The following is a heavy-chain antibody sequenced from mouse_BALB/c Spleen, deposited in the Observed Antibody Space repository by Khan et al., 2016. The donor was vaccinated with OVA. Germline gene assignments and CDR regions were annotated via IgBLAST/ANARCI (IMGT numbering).Heavy chain of an antibody. CDR1: GYTFTSYW. Sequence: VQLQQSGTELARPGASVKLSCKASGYTFTSYWMQWVKQRPGQGPEWIGAIYPGDGNTRYTQKFKGKATLTADKSSSTAYMQLSSLASEDSAVYFCVRGGITTGYFDYWGQGTTLTVSS. D-gene: IGHD1-1*01. V-gene: IGHV1-87*01. CDR3: VRGGITTGYFDY. CDR2: IYPGDGNT. J-gene: IGHJ2*01.